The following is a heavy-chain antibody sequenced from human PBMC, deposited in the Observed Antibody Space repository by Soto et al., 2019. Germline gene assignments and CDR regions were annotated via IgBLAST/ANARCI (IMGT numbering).Heavy chain of an antibody. V-gene: IGHV3-23*01. CDR1: GFTFSSYA. J-gene: IGHJ1*01. D-gene: IGHD1-7*01. Sequence: PGGSLRLSCAVSGFTFSSYAMTWVRQAPGKGLEWVSGIGGNGGSINYADSVKGRFTISRDNSKNTLYLQMNSLRAEDTAVYYCVRAKLNWNYVYGVYWGQGTLVTVSS. CDR2: IGGNGGSI. CDR3: VRAKLNWNYVYGVY.